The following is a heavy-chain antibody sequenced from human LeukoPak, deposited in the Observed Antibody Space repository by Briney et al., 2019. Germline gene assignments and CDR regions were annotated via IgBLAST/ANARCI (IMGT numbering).Heavy chain of an antibody. CDR1: GFTFSSYW. CDR3: ARGLNSGSYPDAFDI. J-gene: IGHJ3*02. Sequence: GGSLRLSCAASGFTFSSYWMSWVRQAPGKGREWVANIKQDGSEKYYVDSVKGRFTISRDNAKNSLYLQMNSLRAEDTAVYYCARGLNSGSYPDAFDIWGQGTMVTVSS. CDR2: IKQDGSEK. V-gene: IGHV3-7*01. D-gene: IGHD1-26*01.